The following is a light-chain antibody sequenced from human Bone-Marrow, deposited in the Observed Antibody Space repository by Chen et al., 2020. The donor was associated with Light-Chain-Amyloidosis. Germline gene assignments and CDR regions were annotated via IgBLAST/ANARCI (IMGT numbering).Light chain of an antibody. J-gene: IGLJ2*01. CDR1: SSDVGNYNL. CDR3: GSYAGSNTVV. CDR2: EVN. V-gene: IGLV2-23*02. Sequence: QSALTQPASVSGSPGQSITISCTVSSSDVGNYNLVSWYQQHPGKAPKLMIFEVNKRPSGVSNRFSGSKSGNTASLTISGLLAEDEADYHCGSYAGSNTVVFGGGTKLTVL.